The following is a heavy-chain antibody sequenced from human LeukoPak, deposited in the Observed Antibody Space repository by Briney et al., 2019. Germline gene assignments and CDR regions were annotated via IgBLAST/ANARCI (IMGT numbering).Heavy chain of an antibody. CDR2: MNPNSGNT. Sequence: GASVKVSCKASGYTFTSYDINWVRQAPGQGLEWMGWMNPNSGNTDYAQKFQGRVTMTRNTSISTAYMELSSLRSEDTAVYYCARGRRDIVVVPAAKASYYFDYWGQGTLVTVSS. V-gene: IGHV1-8*01. CDR3: ARGRRDIVVVPAAKASYYFDY. J-gene: IGHJ4*02. CDR1: GYTFTSYD. D-gene: IGHD2-2*01.